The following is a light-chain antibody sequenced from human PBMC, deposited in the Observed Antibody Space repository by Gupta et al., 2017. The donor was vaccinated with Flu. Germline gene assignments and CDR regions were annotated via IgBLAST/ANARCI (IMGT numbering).Light chain of an antibody. V-gene: IGKV2-30*01. J-gene: IGKJ1*01. CDR2: QVT. CDR3: MQGAHWPWA. CDR1: KDFVYSDGSTQ. Sequence: DVVLSRFPLSLLVTLGQPAPIPCRSSKDFVYSDGSTQLRWLQQRPGQSPRRLIYQVTSRDPGVADRISGSGSGTDFTLKISRVEAEDVGVYFCMQGAHWPWAFGQGTKVEIK.